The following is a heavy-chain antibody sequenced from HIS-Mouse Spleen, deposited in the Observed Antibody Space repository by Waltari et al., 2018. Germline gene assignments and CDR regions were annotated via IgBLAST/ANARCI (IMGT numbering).Heavy chain of an antibody. J-gene: IGHJ2*01. V-gene: IGHV4-39*07. D-gene: IGHD6-13*01. CDR1: GGSISSRSHD. CDR2: IYYRGST. Sequence: QLQLQESGPGLVKPSEPLSLTCPVSGGSISSRSHDWGWIRQPPGKGLAWIGSIYYRGSTSYNPSLKSRVTISVDTSKNQFSLKLSSVTAADTAVYYCAREIPYSSSWYDWYFDLWGRGTLVTVSS. CDR3: AREIPYSSSWYDWYFDL.